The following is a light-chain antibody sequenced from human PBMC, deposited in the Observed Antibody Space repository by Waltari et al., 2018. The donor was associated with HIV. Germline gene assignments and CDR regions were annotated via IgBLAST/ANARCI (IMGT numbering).Light chain of an antibody. CDR3: QSYDNNLSGLWV. Sequence: SVLTPPPSVSGAPGPWVPISCTRNNSHLGTGYDVHWYRQFPVSAPELFVYGDSIRPAGVPDRFSGSKSGVAASLDISGLQTEDEADYYCQSYDNNLSGLWVFGGGTKLTVL. CDR2: GDS. CDR1: NSHLGTGYD. V-gene: IGLV1-40*01. J-gene: IGLJ3*02.